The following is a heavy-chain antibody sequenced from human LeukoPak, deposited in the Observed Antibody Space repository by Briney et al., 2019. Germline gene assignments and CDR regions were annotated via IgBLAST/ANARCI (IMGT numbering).Heavy chain of an antibody. Sequence: GASVKVTCKASGDTFNAYGFTWVRQPPGQGLEWMGLISAYNGDTNYAQKFQGRVTMTTDTSTSTAYMELRSLRSDDTAVYYCARVAEYQLLRHLDYWGQGTLVTVSS. CDR2: ISAYNGDT. J-gene: IGHJ4*02. CDR1: GDTFNAYG. V-gene: IGHV1-18*01. D-gene: IGHD2-2*01. CDR3: ARVAEYQLLRHLDY.